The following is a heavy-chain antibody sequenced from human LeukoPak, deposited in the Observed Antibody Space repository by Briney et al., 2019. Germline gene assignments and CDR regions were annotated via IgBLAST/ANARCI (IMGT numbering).Heavy chain of an antibody. CDR1: GFTFRSYW. J-gene: IGHJ4*02. CDR3: ARSWLQLWPNDY. V-gene: IGHV3-7*01. Sequence: PGGSLRLSCAASGFTFRSYWMSWVRQAPGKGLEWVINIKEDGSEKHYVDSVKGRFTISRDNAKNSLYLQMNSLRAEDTAVYYCARSWLQLWPNDYWGQGTLVTVSS. D-gene: IGHD5-18*01. CDR2: IKEDGSEK.